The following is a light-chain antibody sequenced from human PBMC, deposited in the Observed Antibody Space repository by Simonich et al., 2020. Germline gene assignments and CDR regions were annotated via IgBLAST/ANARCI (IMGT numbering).Light chain of an antibody. CDR2: DVS. CDR3: SSYTSSSTWV. CDR1: SSDVGGYNY. Sequence: QSALTQPASVSGSPGQSITNSCTGTSSDVGGYNYVPWYQQHPGKAPKLLIYDVSKRPSGVSNRFSGSKSGNTASLTISGLQAEDEADYYCSSYTSSSTWVFGGGTKLTVL. J-gene: IGLJ3*02. V-gene: IGLV2-14*01.